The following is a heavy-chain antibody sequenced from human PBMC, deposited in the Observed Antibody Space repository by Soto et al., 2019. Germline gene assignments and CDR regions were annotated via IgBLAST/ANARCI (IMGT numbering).Heavy chain of an antibody. J-gene: IGHJ4*02. D-gene: IGHD3-9*01. CDR1: GFTFDDCA. V-gene: IGHV3-9*01. CDR2: ISWDSATV. Sequence: SLRLSCSASGFTFDDCAMHWVRQAPGKGPEWVSGISWDSATVGYAESVKGRFTITRDDAKNSLYLQMDSLRREDTALYYCVQGRYPTMATPLDNWGQGTLVTVSS. CDR3: VQGRYPTMATPLDN.